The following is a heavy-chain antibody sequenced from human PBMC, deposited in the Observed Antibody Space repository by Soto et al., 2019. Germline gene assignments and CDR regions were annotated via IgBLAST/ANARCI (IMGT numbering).Heavy chain of an antibody. Sequence: GGSLRLSCAASGFTFSSYGMHWVRQAPGKGLEWVAVISYDGSNKYYADSVKGRFTISRDNSKNTLYLQMNSLRAEDTAVYYCAKDVKSEQQLPWGHYYYGMDVWGQGTTVTVSS. CDR2: ISYDGSNK. J-gene: IGHJ6*02. CDR3: AKDVKSEQQLPWGHYYYGMDV. D-gene: IGHD6-13*01. V-gene: IGHV3-30*18. CDR1: GFTFSSYG.